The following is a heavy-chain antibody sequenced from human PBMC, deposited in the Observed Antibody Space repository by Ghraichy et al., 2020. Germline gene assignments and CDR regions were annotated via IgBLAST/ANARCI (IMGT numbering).Heavy chain of an antibody. CDR1: GFTFSSYS. J-gene: IGHJ4*02. Sequence: GGSLRLTCAASGFTFSSYSMDWVRQAPGKGLEWVSSISSSDTYIYYADSLKGRFTISRDNAKNSLYLQMNSLRAEDTAVYYCAREYCTSITCYPYFDYWGQGTLVTVSS. D-gene: IGHD2-2*01. CDR3: AREYCTSITCYPYFDY. CDR2: ISSSDTYI. V-gene: IGHV3-21*01.